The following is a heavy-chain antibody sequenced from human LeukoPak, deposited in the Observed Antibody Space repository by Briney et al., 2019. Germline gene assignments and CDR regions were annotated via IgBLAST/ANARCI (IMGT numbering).Heavy chain of an antibody. Sequence: GGSLRLSCAASGFTFSSYGMHWVRQAPGKGLEWVAVISYDGSNKYYADSVKGRFTISRDNSKNALYLQMNSLRAEDTAVYYCAKDSWGEQQLNPHFDYWGQGTLVTVSS. V-gene: IGHV3-30*18. D-gene: IGHD6-13*01. CDR2: ISYDGSNK. J-gene: IGHJ4*02. CDR3: AKDSWGEQQLNPHFDY. CDR1: GFTFSSYG.